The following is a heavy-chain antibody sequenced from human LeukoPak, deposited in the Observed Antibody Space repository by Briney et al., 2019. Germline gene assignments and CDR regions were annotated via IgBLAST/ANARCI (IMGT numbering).Heavy chain of an antibody. Sequence: SETLSLTCTVSGGSISSYYWSWIRQPPGKGLEWIGYIYYSGSTNYNPSLKSRVTISEDTSKNQFSLKLSSVTAADTAVYYCGRRAYNYQFDYWGQGTLVTVSS. D-gene: IGHD5-24*01. J-gene: IGHJ4*02. CDR2: IYYSGST. CDR3: GRRAYNYQFDY. V-gene: IGHV4-59*01. CDR1: GGSISSYY.